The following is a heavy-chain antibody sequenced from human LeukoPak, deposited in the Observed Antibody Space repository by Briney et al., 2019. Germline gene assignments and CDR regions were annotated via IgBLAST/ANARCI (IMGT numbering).Heavy chain of an antibody. J-gene: IGHJ4*02. CDR1: GGSFSGYY. CDR3: ARAPDGTVVVITGNGPPYFDY. D-gene: IGHD3-22*01. CDR2: INHSGST. Sequence: PSETLSLTCAVYGGSFSGYYWSWIRQPPGKGLEWIGEINHSGSTNYNPSLKSRVTISVDTSKNQFSLKLSSVTAADTAVYYCARAPDGTVVVITGNGPPYFDYWGQGTLVTVSS. V-gene: IGHV4-34*01.